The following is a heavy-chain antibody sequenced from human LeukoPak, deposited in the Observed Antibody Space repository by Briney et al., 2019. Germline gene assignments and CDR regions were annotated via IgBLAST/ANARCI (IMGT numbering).Heavy chain of an antibody. V-gene: IGHV1-2*02. Sequence: ASVKVSCKASGYTFTGYYMHWVRQAPGQGLDWMGWINPNSGGTNYAQKFQGRVTMTRDTSISTAYMELSRLRSDDTAVYYCASVTILGVVISYPDPDYWGQGTLVTVSS. D-gene: IGHD3-3*01. CDR1: GYTFTGYY. CDR3: ASVTILGVVISYPDPDY. CDR2: INPNSGGT. J-gene: IGHJ4*02.